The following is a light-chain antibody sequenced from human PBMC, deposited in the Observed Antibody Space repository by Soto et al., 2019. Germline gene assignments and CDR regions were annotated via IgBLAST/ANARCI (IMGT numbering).Light chain of an antibody. V-gene: IGKV1-39*01. CDR1: QTIDSY. CDR3: QQTRSGIT. J-gene: IGKJ5*01. Sequence: DIKLTQSPPSLSATVWDRVTITCRASQTIDSYLNWFQQKPGMAPKLLIYAASKLQSGVPSRFRGSGSGTDFTLTIDTLQPDDFASYYCQQTRSGITFGQGTRLEIK. CDR2: AAS.